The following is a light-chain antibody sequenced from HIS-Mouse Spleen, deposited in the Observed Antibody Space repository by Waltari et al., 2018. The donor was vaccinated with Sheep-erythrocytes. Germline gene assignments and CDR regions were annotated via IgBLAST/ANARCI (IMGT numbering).Light chain of an antibody. V-gene: IGLV1-40*01. CDR1: RPNIGAGYD. Sequence: QSVLTQPPSVSGAPGQRVTISCTGSRPNIGAGYDVHWYQQLPGTAPKLLIYGTSNRPSGVPDRFSGSKSGTSASLAITGLQAEDEADYYCQSYDSSLSGWVFGGGTKLTVL. CDR2: GTS. CDR3: QSYDSSLSGWV. J-gene: IGLJ2*01.